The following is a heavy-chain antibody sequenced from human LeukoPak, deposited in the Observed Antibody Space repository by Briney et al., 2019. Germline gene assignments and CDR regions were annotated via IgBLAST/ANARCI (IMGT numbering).Heavy chain of an antibody. CDR3: ARIRSYSSGWYRAVPGSYYYYYYYGMDV. CDR1: GFSLSNARMG. D-gene: IGHD6-19*01. Sequence: SGPVLVKPTETLTLTCTVSGFSLSNARMGVSWIRQPPGKALEWLAHIFSNDEKSYSTSLKSRITISKDTSKSQVVLTMTNMDPVDTATYYCARIRSYSSGWYRAVPGSYYYYYYYGMDVWGKGTTVTVSS. V-gene: IGHV2-26*01. J-gene: IGHJ6*04. CDR2: IFSNDEK.